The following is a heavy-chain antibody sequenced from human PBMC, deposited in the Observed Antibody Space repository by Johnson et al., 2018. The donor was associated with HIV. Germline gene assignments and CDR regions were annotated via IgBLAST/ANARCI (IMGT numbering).Heavy chain of an antibody. CDR1: GFTFDDYG. V-gene: IGHV3-48*04. J-gene: IGHJ3*01. Sequence: VQLVESGGGVVRPGGSLRLSCAASGFTFDDYGMSWVRQAPGKGLEWVSYISSSGRIIYYAESVKGRFTISRDNAKNSLYLQMDSLRAEDTAVYYCARDRACDLWGPGTMVTVSS. CDR3: ARDRACDL. CDR2: ISSSGRII.